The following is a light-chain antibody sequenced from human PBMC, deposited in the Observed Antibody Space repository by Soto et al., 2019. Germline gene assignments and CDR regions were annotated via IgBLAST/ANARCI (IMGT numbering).Light chain of an antibody. J-gene: IGKJ5*01. CDR3: QKHHSAPL. CDR1: QYIDNY. CDR2: TAS. Sequence: DIGMTQSPSSLSASVGDRVTITCRASQYIDNYLAWFQQNPGKVPELLISTASTLHSGVPSRFSGSGSGSDFTLTISSLQSEDVATYCCQKHHSAPLFGQGTRLEIK. V-gene: IGKV1-27*01.